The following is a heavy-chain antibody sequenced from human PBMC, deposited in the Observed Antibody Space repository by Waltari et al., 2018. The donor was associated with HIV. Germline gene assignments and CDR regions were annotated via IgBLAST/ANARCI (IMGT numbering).Heavy chain of an antibody. CDR2: INPNSGGT. D-gene: IGHD3-3*01. CDR3: ARGVYDFWSGYNQGWFDP. Sequence: QVQLVQSGAEVKKPGASVKVSCKASGYTFTGYYMHWVRQAPGQGLEWMGWINPNSGGTNYAQKFQGRVTMTRDTSISTAYMELSRLRSDDTAVYYCARGVYDFWSGYNQGWFDPWGQGTLVTVSS. J-gene: IGHJ5*02. V-gene: IGHV1-2*02. CDR1: GYTFTGYY.